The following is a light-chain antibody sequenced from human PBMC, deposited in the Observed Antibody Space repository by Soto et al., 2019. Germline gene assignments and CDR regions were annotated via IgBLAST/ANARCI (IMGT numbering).Light chain of an antibody. CDR1: SSDVGAYNY. V-gene: IGLV2-14*01. CDR3: NSYTSSSALV. Sequence: QSALTQPASVSGSPGQSITISCTGTSSDVGAYNYVSWYQQHPVKAPKLLIYEVSNRPSGVSNRFSGSKSDNTASLTISGLQAEDEADYYCNSYTSSSALVFGGGTKLTVL. CDR2: EVS. J-gene: IGLJ2*01.